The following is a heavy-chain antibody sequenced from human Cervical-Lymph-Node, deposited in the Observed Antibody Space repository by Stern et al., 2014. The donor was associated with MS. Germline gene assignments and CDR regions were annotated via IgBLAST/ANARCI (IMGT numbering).Heavy chain of an antibody. CDR2: INLNTGVT. CDR1: GYTFTDYE. V-gene: IGHV1-2*01. D-gene: IGHD3-22*01. CDR3: ARLSSGDDGYSQNFDF. J-gene: IGHJ4*02. Sequence: QVQLVQSGTEVKRPGASVKVSCKASGYTFTDYEIHWMRQAPGQGLQLMGWINLNTGVTYQTKRFQGRVACTTSTSVSTANMELSDLTRAEPAVYFCARLSSGDDGYSQNFDFWGQGTLVAVST.